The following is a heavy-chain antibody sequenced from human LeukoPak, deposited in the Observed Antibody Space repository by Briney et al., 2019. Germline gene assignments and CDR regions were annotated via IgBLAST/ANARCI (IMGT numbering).Heavy chain of an antibody. V-gene: IGHV4-59*11. CDR3: ARYSITMVRGVITYYFDY. CDR2: IYYSGST. CDR1: GGSISSHY. D-gene: IGHD3-10*01. J-gene: IGHJ4*02. Sequence: SETLSLTCTVSGGSISSHYWSWIRQPPGKGLEWIGYIYYSGSTNYNPSLKSRVTISVDTSKNQFSLKLSSVTAADTAVYYCARYSITMVRGVITYYFDYWGQGTLSPSPQ.